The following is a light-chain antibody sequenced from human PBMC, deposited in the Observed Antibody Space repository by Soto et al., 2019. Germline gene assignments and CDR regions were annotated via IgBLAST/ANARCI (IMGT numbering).Light chain of an antibody. V-gene: IGKV1-5*03. J-gene: IGKJ1*01. CDR1: QSISKF. CDR2: RAS. CDR3: QQYKSYPWT. Sequence: DIQKTQSPPTLSASVGDRVVITCRASQSISKFLAWYQQKPGKAPSLRIYRASNSESGVPSRFSGSGSETEYTLTISSLQSDDSASYYCQQYKSYPWTFGQGTKVEI.